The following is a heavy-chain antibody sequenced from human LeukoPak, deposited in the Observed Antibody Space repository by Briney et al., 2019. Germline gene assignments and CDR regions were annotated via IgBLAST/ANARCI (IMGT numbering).Heavy chain of an antibody. CDR1: KNMFTGYF. J-gene: IGHJ6*03. CDR2: INPNSGGT. V-gene: IGHV1-2*02. CDR3: AAQCNDDFCYKRDYMDV. Sequence: ASVKVSCKTSKNMFTGYFMHWVRQAPGQGLEWIGWINPNSGGTLFARRFQGRVTMTRDTSIGATYMELSRLTSDDTALYYCAAQCNDDFCYKRDYMDVWGTGTMVIVSS. D-gene: IGHD2-2*02.